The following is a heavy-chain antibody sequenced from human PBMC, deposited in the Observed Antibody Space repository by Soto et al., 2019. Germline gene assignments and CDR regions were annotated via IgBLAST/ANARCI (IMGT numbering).Heavy chain of an antibody. CDR2: MNPNSGNT. J-gene: IGHJ5*02. CDR1: GYTFTSYD. V-gene: IGHV1-8*01. CDR3: ARGSRGLILRYFDLGPAGGLFDP. Sequence: QAQLVQSGAEVKKPGASVKFSCKAYGYTFTSYDIHWVRQATGQGLEWMGWMNPNSGNTGYAQKLQGRVTMTRNNSISTAYMELGSLRYEDTGVYYCARGSRGLILRYFDLGPAGGLFDPWGQGTLVTVSS. D-gene: IGHD3-9*01.